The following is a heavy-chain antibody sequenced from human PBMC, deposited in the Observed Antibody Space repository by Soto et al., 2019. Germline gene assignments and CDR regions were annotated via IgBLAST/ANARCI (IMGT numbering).Heavy chain of an antibody. CDR1: GFTFSSYS. CDR2: ISSSSSTI. D-gene: IGHD6-13*01. CDR3: ARAFNYAVGSSWYYYYYMDV. J-gene: IGHJ6*03. V-gene: IGHV3-48*01. Sequence: GGSLRLSCAASGFTFSSYSMNWVRQAPGKGLEWVSYISSSSSTIYYADSVKGRFTISRDNAKNSLYLQMNSLRAEDTAVYYCARAFNYAVGSSWYYYYYMDVWGKGTTVTVSS.